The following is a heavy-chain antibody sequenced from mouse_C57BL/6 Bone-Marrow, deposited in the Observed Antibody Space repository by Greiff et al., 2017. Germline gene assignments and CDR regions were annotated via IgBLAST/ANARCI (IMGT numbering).Heavy chain of an antibody. V-gene: IGHV5-4*01. Sequence: EVKLVESGGGLVKPGGSLKLSCAASGFTFSSYAMSWVRQTPEKRLEWVATISDGGSYTYYPDNVKGRFTISRDNAKNNLYLQMSHLESEDTAMYYCARDQNAMDYWGQGTSVTVSS. CDR2: ISDGGSYT. J-gene: IGHJ4*01. CDR3: ARDQNAMDY. CDR1: GFTFSSYA.